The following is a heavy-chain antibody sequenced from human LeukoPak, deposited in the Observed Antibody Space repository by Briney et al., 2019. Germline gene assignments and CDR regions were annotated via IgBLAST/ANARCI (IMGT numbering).Heavy chain of an antibody. CDR3: VRSMNGGYGFFDY. Sequence: GGSLRLSCAASGFTFSSYGLHWVRQAPGKGLEWVAFIRYDGSNKYYADSVKGRFPILRDNAKNTVYLQMNSLRAEDTAVYYCVRSMNGGYGFFDYWGQGILVTVSS. D-gene: IGHD5-18*01. J-gene: IGHJ4*02. CDR1: GFTFSSYG. CDR2: IRYDGSNK. V-gene: IGHV3-30*02.